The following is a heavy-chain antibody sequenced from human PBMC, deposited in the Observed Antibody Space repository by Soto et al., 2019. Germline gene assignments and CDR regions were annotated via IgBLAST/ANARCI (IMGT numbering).Heavy chain of an antibody. CDR2: IRSKAYGGTT. Sequence: PGGSLRLSCTASGFTFGDYGMSWFRQAPGKGLEWVGFIRSKAYGGTTEYAASMKGRVTISRDDSKSIAYLEMNSLKTDDTAVYYCSRDLRYFDWLAPFDYWGQGTLVTVSS. CDR3: SRDLRYFDWLAPFDY. D-gene: IGHD3-9*01. J-gene: IGHJ4*02. V-gene: IGHV3-49*03. CDR1: GFTFGDYG.